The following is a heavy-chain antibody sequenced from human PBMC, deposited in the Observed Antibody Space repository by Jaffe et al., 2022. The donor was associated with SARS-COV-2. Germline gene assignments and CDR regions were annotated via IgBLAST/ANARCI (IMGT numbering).Heavy chain of an antibody. Sequence: QVQLVQSGAEVKKPGASVKVSCKASGYTFTSYGISWVRQAPGQGLEWMGWISAYNGNTNYAQKLQGRVTMTTDTSTSTAYMELRSLRSDDTAVYYCALGYNWNYSHFRAAYYGMDVWGQGTTVTVSS. D-gene: IGHD1-7*01. CDR2: ISAYNGNT. CDR3: ALGYNWNYSHFRAAYYGMDV. J-gene: IGHJ6*02. CDR1: GYTFTSYG. V-gene: IGHV1-18*01.